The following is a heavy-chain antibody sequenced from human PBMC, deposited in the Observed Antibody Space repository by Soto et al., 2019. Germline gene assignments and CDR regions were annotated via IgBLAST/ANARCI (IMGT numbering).Heavy chain of an antibody. D-gene: IGHD1-26*01. Sequence: QVQLMQSGAEVKKPGSSVKVSCKASGGTFTSYAISWVRQAPGQGLEWMGGITPIFGTANYAQKFQGKVTITADGSTSKAYMELRSLRSEDTAVYYCARRRFSGTYYFDYWGQGTLVTVSS. CDR1: GGTFTSYA. CDR2: ITPIFGTA. V-gene: IGHV1-69*01. CDR3: ARRRFSGTYYFDY. J-gene: IGHJ4*02.